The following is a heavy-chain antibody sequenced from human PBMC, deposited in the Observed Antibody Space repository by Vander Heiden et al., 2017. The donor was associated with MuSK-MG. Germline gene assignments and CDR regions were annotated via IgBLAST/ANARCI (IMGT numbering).Heavy chain of an antibody. V-gene: IGHV2-5*01. CDR3: AHSIYYGSGDY. J-gene: IGHJ4*02. CDR2: IYWNDDK. CDR1: GFSLSTSGVG. D-gene: IGHD3-10*01. Sequence: QITLKESGPTLVKPTQTLTLTCPFSGFSLSTSGVGVGWIRQPPGKALEWLALIYWNDDKRDSPSLKSRLTITKDTAKNQVVITMTKMEPMDTATYYGAHSIYYGSGDYWGQGTMVTICS.